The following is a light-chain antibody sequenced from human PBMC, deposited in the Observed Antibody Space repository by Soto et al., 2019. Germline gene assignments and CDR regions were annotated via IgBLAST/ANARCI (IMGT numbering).Light chain of an antibody. Sequence: QSALTQPPSASGSPGQSVTISCTGTSSDVGGYNYVSWYQQHPGKAPKLMIYEVSKRPSGVPDRFSGSKSGNTASLTVSGFQAEDEADYYCSSYAGSNNAVFGGGTKLTVL. V-gene: IGLV2-8*01. CDR1: SSDVGGYNY. J-gene: IGLJ2*01. CDR3: SSYAGSNNAV. CDR2: EVS.